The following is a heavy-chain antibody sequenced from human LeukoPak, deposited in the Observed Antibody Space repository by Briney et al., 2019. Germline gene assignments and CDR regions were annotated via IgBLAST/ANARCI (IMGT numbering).Heavy chain of an antibody. J-gene: IGHJ4*02. CDR1: GFTFSSYA. V-gene: IGHV3-23*01. D-gene: IGHD3-16*01. CDR2: ISGSGGRT. CDR3: AKGYGQRGIFDY. Sequence: GGSLRLSCAASGFTFSSYAMSWVRQAPGKGLEWVSAISGSGGRTYYADSVKGRFTISRDNSKNTLYLQMNSLRAEDTAVYYCAKGYGQRGIFDYWGQGTLVTVSS.